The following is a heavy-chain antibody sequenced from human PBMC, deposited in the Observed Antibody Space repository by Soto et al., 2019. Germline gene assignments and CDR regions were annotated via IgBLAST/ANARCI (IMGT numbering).Heavy chain of an antibody. D-gene: IGHD7-27*01. CDR1: GITFGSRA. Sequence: EVQLLESGGDLVQPGGSLRLSCVASGITFGSRAMSWVRQAPGKGLEWVSAISGSGGSTYYADSVKGRFTISRDNSKNTLYLQMNSLRAEDTAVYYCAKYWGSRPASAFDYWGQGTLVTVSS. J-gene: IGHJ4*02. CDR2: ISGSGGST. V-gene: IGHV3-23*01. CDR3: AKYWGSRPASAFDY.